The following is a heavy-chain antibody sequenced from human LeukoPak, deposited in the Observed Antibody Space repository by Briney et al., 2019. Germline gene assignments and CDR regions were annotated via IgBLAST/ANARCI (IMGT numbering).Heavy chain of an antibody. CDR3: ATPLDYYDSSGYHQGGD. V-gene: IGHV3-7*03. Sequence: GGSLRLSCAASGFTFSSYWMTWVRQAPGKELEWVANIKQDGSEKYYVDSVKGRFTISRDNAKNSLYLQMNSLRAEDTAVYYCATPLDYYDSSGYHQGGDWGQGTLVTVSS. D-gene: IGHD3-22*01. J-gene: IGHJ4*02. CDR2: IKQDGSEK. CDR1: GFTFSSYW.